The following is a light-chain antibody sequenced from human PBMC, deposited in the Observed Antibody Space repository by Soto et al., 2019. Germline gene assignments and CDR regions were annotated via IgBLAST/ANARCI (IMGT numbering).Light chain of an antibody. CDR3: QQLTSYPLT. CDR2: AAS. CDR1: QAISSY. V-gene: IGKV1-9*01. Sequence: IQLTQSPSSLSASVGDRVTLTCRASQAISSYLAWYQQKPGKAPNLLIYAASTLQSGVPARFSGSGSGTDFTLTISSLQPEDSATYYCQQLTSYPLTFGGGTKVEIK. J-gene: IGKJ4*01.